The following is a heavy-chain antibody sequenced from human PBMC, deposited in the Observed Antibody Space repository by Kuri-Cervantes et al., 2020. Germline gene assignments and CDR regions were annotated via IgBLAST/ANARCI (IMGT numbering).Heavy chain of an antibody. J-gene: IGHJ4*02. V-gene: IGHV4-34*01. Sequence: SETLSLTCTVSGGSISLYYWSWIRQPPGKGLEWIGEINHSGSTNYNPSLKSRVTISIDTSKNQFSLKLSSVTAADTAVYYCARGRPKRSYSSGWYVGYWGQGTPVTVSS. CDR2: INHSGST. CDR3: ARGRPKRSYSSGWYVGY. CDR1: GGSISLYY. D-gene: IGHD6-19*01.